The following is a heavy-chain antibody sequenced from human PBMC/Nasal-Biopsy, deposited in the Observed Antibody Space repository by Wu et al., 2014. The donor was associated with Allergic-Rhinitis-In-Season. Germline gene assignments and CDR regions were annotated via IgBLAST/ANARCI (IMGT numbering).Heavy chain of an antibody. D-gene: IGHD3-22*01. CDR2: ITWNSVTI. CDR1: GFSFETCC. Sequence: AASGFSFETCCMHWVRQAPGKGLEWVSTITWNSVTIAYADSVKGRFVISRDNAKSSVYLQMNSLRADDTALYYCVKGPPAYYYDTSGYPHLGWFGPWGQGSPVTVSS. J-gene: IGHJ5*02. V-gene: IGHV3-9*01. CDR3: VKGPPAYYYDTSGYPHLGWFGP.